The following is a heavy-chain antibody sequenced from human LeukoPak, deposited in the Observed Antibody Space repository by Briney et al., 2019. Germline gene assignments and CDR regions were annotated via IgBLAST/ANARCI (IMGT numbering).Heavy chain of an antibody. V-gene: IGHV3-30-3*01. Sequence: GGSLRLSCAASGFTFRNYVIHWVRQAPGKGLEWVAVISYDGSNKYYADSVKGRFTISRDNSKNTLYLQMNSLRAEDTAVYYCARDAVDTANAVWGQGTTVTVSS. J-gene: IGHJ6*02. CDR2: ISYDGSNK. CDR1: GFTFRNYV. CDR3: ARDAVDTANAV. D-gene: IGHD5-18*01.